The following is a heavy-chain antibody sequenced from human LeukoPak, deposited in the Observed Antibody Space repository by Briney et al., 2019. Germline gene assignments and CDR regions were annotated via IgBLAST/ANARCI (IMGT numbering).Heavy chain of an antibody. J-gene: IGHJ4*02. V-gene: IGHV3-48*02. CDR3: ARRRGGSYPFDY. CDR2: ISSSSGAI. D-gene: IGHD1-26*01. Sequence: GGSLRLSCAASGFTFSSYSMNWVRQAPGKGREGVSYISSSSGAIYYADSVKGRFTISRDNAKNSLYLQMNGLRDEDSAVYYCARRRGGSYPFDYWGQGTLVTVSS. CDR1: GFTFSSYS.